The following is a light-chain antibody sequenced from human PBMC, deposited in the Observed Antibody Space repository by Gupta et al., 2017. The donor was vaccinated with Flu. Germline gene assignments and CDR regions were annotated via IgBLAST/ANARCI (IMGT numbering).Light chain of an antibody. CDR2: DAS. Sequence: IQLTQSPASLSASVGDRVTITCRASQTITNYLNWYQQKPGKAPKLLIYDASTWRSGVPERFSGSGYGKEFTLTSANRQYEDCAIYYGQQSYSSHSFGRGTTVEIK. V-gene: IGKV1-39*01. CDR3: QQSYSSHS. J-gene: IGKJ4*01. CDR1: QTITNY.